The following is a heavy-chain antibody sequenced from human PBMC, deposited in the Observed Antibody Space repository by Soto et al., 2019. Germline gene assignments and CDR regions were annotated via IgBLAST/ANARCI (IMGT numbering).Heavy chain of an antibody. J-gene: IGHJ6*02. CDR1: GFTFSSYN. Sequence: EVQLVESGGGLVKPGGSLRLSCAASGFTFSSYNMNWVRQAPGKGLEWVSSISSSSSYIYYADSVKGRFTTSRDNAKNSLYLQMNSLRAEDTAVYYCASVVDYYDPYYYYGMDGCGRGTTVTV. D-gene: IGHD3-22*01. V-gene: IGHV3-21*01. CDR3: ASVVDYYDPYYYYGMDG. CDR2: ISSSSSYI.